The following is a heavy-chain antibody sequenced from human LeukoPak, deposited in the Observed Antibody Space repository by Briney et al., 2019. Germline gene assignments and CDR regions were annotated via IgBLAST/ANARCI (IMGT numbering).Heavy chain of an antibody. D-gene: IGHD6-19*01. Sequence: ASVKVSCKASGGTFSSYAISWVRQAPGQGLEWMGRIIPILGIANYAQKFQGRVTVTADKSTSTAYMELSSLRSEDTAVYYCASNSGWYSADYYYGMDIWGQGTTVTVSS. CDR2: IIPILGIA. V-gene: IGHV1-69*04. J-gene: IGHJ6*02. CDR1: GGTFSSYA. CDR3: ASNSGWYSADYYYGMDI.